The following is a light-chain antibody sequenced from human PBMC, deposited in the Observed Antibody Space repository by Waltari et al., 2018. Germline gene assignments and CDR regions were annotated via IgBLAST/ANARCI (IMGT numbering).Light chain of an antibody. CDR2: NGA. J-gene: IGKJ1*01. CDR3: QQYDDWPAT. CDR1: QSSSTN. Sequence: ERVMTQSPDLLSASPGETVTLSCRASQSSSTNVAWYQHKPGQAPRLLIYNGATRHTGIPATFSGSGSGTEFTLTISSLQPEDFAVYFCQQYDDWPATFGQGTKVDI. V-gene: IGKV3-15*01.